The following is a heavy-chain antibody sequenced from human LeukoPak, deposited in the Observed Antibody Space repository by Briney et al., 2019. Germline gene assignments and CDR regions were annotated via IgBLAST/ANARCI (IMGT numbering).Heavy chain of an antibody. V-gene: IGHV3-66*01. J-gene: IGHJ3*02. Sequence: GGSLRLSCAASGFTFSSFWIHWVRQAPGKGLEWVSVIYSGGSTYYADSVKGRFTISRDNSKNTLYLQMNSLRAEYTAVYYCASDKVVAYDAFDIWGQGTMVTVSS. CDR2: IYSGGST. CDR3: ASDKVVAYDAFDI. CDR1: GFTFSSFW. D-gene: IGHD2-15*01.